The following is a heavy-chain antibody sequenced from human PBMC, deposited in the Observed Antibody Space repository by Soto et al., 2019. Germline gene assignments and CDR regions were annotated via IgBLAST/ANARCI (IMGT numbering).Heavy chain of an antibody. CDR1: GYSFTSYW. Sequence: GESLKTSCKGSGYSFTSYWIGWVRQMPGKGLEWMGIIYPGDSDTRYSPSFQGQVTISADKSISTAYLQWSSLKASDTAMYYCARPYDSSGYHEYYFDYWGQGTLVTVSS. V-gene: IGHV5-51*01. D-gene: IGHD3-22*01. J-gene: IGHJ4*02. CDR2: IYPGDSDT. CDR3: ARPYDSSGYHEYYFDY.